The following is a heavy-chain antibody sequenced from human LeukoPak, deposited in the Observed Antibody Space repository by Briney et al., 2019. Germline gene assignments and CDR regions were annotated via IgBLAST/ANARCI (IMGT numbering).Heavy chain of an antibody. Sequence: ASVKVSCKASGYTFSDYYIHWVRQAPGQGLEWMGWINPNSGGTNSAQKFQGRVTMTRDTSISTAYMELSRLRSDDTAVYYCARGGRRDGYTNDAFDIWGQGTMVTVSS. CDR1: GYTFSDYY. V-gene: IGHV1-2*02. CDR2: INPNSGGT. J-gene: IGHJ3*02. D-gene: IGHD5-24*01. CDR3: ARGGRRDGYTNDAFDI.